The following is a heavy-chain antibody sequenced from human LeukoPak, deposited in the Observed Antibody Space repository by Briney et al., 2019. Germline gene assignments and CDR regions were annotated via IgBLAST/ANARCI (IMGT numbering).Heavy chain of an antibody. V-gene: IGHV4-39*01. CDR3: VRLGDSSGYYPYAFDF. CDR2: DSYSGST. J-gene: IGHJ3*01. Sequence: SETLSLTCRVSGGSIRTSIYYWGWIRHPPGTGLEWIGCDSYSGSTHYNPSLKSRLTISVDTSKNQFSLNLGSVTAADTAVYYCVRLGDSSGYYPYAFDFWGQGTMVTVSS. CDR1: GGSIRTSIYY. D-gene: IGHD3-22*01.